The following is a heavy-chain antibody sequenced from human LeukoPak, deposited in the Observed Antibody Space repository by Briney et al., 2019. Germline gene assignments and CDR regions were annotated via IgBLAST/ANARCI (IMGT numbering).Heavy chain of an antibody. CDR1: GGSVSSGAFY. J-gene: IGHJ6*04. D-gene: IGHD6-13*01. V-gene: IGHV4-61*08. Sequence: TSETLSLTCTVSGGSVSSGAFYWSWIRQSPGKGLEWIGFVYYTGSTNYNPSLKSRVSMSIDTSKNQFSLELKSLTAADTGRYFCARDQPTSTWGFPSPTHGLDVWGKGATVTVSS. CDR2: VYYTGST. CDR3: ARDQPTSTWGFPSPTHGLDV.